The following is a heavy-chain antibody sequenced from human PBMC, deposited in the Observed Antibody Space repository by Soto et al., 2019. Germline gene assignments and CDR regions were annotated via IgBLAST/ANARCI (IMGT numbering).Heavy chain of an antibody. CDR2: IYGGGTT. J-gene: IGHJ4*02. CDR1: GFAVSSKY. CDR3: VQTTGWPGFDF. V-gene: IGHV3-53*01. D-gene: IGHD6-19*01. Sequence: EVQLVESGGGLIQPGGSLRLSCAASGFAVSSKYMTWVRQAPGKGLEWVSVIYGGGTTYYADSVKGRFTISRDTSKTTLYLQLNSLRADDTAVYYCVQTTGWPGFDFWGQGTLVTVSS.